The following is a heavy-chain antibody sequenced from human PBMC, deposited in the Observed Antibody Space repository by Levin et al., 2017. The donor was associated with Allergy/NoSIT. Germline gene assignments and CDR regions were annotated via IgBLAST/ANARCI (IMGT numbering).Heavy chain of an antibody. Sequence: SQTLSLTCTVSGGSVRSGSYYWSWIRQPPGKGLEWIGYIYYSGSTNYNPSLKSRVTISVDTSKNQFSLKLSSVTAADTAVYYCARDLSGSCAFDIWGQGTMVTVSS. CDR3: ARDLSGSCAFDI. CDR1: GGSVRSGSYY. V-gene: IGHV4-61*01. J-gene: IGHJ3*02. CDR2: IYYSGST.